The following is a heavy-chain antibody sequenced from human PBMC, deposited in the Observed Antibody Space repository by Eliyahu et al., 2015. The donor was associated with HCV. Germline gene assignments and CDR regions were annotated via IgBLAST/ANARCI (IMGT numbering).Heavy chain of an antibody. CDR3: TASTLTRHFDF. V-gene: IGHV2-5*02. J-gene: IGHJ4*02. CDR1: GFSLNTGGVS. Sequence: QITLKESGPTLVKPTQTLTLTCTFSGFSLNTGGVSVGWIRQPPGKALEWLALIYWDDDKLYSPSLKTRLSIRKDPPKNQVVLTMANLDPVDTGTYFCTASTLTRHFDFWGQGILVTVSS. CDR2: IYWDDDK. D-gene: IGHD6-25*01.